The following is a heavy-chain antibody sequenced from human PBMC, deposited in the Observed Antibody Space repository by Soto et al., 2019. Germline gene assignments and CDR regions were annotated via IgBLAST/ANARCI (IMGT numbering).Heavy chain of an antibody. J-gene: IGHJ4*02. V-gene: IGHV3-33*01. D-gene: IGHD3-22*01. Sequence: QVQLVESGGGVVQPGRSLRLSCAASGFTFNTYGMHWVRQAPGKGLEWVAVIWYDGSNKYYTDSVKGRFTISRDNSKNTLNLQMNSLRAEDTAVYYCARDRLYYDSSGYYAYWGQGTLVTVSS. CDR3: ARDRLYYDSSGYYAY. CDR1: GFTFNTYG. CDR2: IWYDGSNK.